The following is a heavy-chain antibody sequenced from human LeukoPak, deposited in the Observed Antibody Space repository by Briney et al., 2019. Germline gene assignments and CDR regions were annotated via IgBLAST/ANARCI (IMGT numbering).Heavy chain of an antibody. CDR3: ASGSAPSCYGMDV. V-gene: IGHV4-34*01. J-gene: IGHJ6*02. CDR1: GGSFSGYY. D-gene: IGHD6-6*01. CDR2: INHSGST. Sequence: PSETLSLTCAVYGGSFSGYYWSWIRQPPGKGLEWIGEINHSGSTNYNPSLKSRVTISVDTSKNQFSLKLSSVTAADTAVYYCASGSAPSCYGMDVWGQGTTVTVSS.